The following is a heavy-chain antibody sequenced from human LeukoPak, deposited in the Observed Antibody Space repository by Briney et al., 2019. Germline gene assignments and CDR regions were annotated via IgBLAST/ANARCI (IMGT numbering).Heavy chain of an antibody. D-gene: IGHD3-22*01. V-gene: IGHV1-8*01. Sequence: ASVKVSCKASGYTFTSYDINWVRQATGQGLEWMGWMNPNSGNTGYAQKFQARFTMTRNTSKNTAYMDLSSLRSEDTAVYYCARGWYYYDRTGYYSPAFDIWGRGTMVTVSS. J-gene: IGHJ3*02. CDR3: ARGWYYYDRTGYYSPAFDI. CDR1: GYTFTSYD. CDR2: MNPNSGNT.